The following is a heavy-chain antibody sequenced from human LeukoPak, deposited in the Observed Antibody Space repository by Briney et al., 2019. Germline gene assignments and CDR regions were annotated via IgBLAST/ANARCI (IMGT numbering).Heavy chain of an antibody. D-gene: IGHD4-17*01. V-gene: IGHV4-59*01. CDR3: ARGSGGDYGVLGY. Sequence: SETLSLTCTVSGGSISSYYWSWIRQSPGKGLEWIGYIYYSGSTGYNPSLKSRITMSVDTSNNRLSLSLSSVTAADTAVYYCARGSGGDYGVLGYWGQGTLVTVSS. J-gene: IGHJ4*02. CDR2: IYYSGST. CDR1: GGSISSYY.